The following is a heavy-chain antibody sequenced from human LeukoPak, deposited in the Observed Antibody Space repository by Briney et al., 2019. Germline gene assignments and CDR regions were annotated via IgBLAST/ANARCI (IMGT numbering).Heavy chain of an antibody. CDR2: IYYSGST. CDR1: GGSLSNYY. V-gene: IGHV4-59*08. D-gene: IGHD3-22*01. J-gene: IGHJ4*02. Sequence: SETLSLTCSVSGGSLSNYYWSWIRQPPGKGLECIGYIYYSGSTNYNPSLKSRVTISVDTSKNQFSLKLSSVTAADTAVYYCARQIGTRSFDYWGQGTLVTVSS. CDR3: ARQIGTRSFDY.